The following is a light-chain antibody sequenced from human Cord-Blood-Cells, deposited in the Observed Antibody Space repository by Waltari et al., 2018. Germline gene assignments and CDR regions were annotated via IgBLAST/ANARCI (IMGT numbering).Light chain of an antibody. Sequence: QSALTQPASVSGSPGQSLTISCTGTSSDVGGYNFVSRYQQHPGKAPKLMIYDVSNRPSGVSNRFSGSKSGNTASLTISGLQAEDEADYYCSSYTSSSTNYVFGTGTKVTVL. CDR1: SSDVGGYNF. V-gene: IGLV2-14*01. CDR2: DVS. J-gene: IGLJ1*01. CDR3: SSYTSSSTNYV.